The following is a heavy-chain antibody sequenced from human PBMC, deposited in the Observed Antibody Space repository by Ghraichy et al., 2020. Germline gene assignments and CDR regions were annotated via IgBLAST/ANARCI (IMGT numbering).Heavy chain of an antibody. Sequence: GGSLRLSCAASGFTFSSYEMNWVRQAPGKGLEWVSYISSSGSTIYYADSVKGRFTISRDNAKNSLYLQMNSLRAEDTAVYYCASGVFEIRDGYNFGAEGVDAFDIWGQGTMVTVSS. J-gene: IGHJ3*02. V-gene: IGHV3-48*03. CDR2: ISSSGSTI. D-gene: IGHD5-24*01. CDR1: GFTFSSYE. CDR3: ASGVFEIRDGYNFGAEGVDAFDI.